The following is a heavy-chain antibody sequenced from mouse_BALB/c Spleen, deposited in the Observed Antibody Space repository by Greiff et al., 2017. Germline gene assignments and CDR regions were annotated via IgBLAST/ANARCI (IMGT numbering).Heavy chain of an antibody. D-gene: IGHD2-4*01. CDR2: ISSGGST. V-gene: IGHV5-6-5*01. CDR3: ARGSTMITTDYAMDY. CDR1: GFTFSSYA. J-gene: IGHJ4*01. Sequence: DVMLVESGGGLVKPGGSLKLSCAASGFTFSSYAMSWVRQTPEKRLEWVASISSGGSTYYPDSVKGRFTISRDNARNILYLQMSSLRSEDTAMYYCARGSTMITTDYAMDYWGQGTSVTVSS.